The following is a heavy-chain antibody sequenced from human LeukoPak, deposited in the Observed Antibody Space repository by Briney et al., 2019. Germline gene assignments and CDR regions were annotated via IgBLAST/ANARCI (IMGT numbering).Heavy chain of an antibody. V-gene: IGHV3-33*01. Sequence: GGSLRLSCAASGFSFDTYAMHWVRQAPGQGLEWVALIWHDGSHKFYSNSVRGQFTISRDNSKNTVYLQMNNLRPDDTAVYYCARKFFGSGSYPDFWGEQPLLTVSS. CDR2: IWHDGSHK. J-gene: IGHJ4*02. CDR3: ARKFFGSGSYPDF. D-gene: IGHD3-10*01. CDR1: GFSFDTYA.